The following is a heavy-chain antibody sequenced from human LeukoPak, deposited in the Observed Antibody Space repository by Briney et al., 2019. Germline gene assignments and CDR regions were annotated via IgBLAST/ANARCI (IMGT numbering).Heavy chain of an antibody. CDR2: IDPNTGGT. Sequence: ASVKVSCKASEYTFTGSYMHWVRQAPGQGLEWMGWIDPNTGGTNYAQRFQGRVTMTRDTSISTAYTELSRLRSDDTVVYYCAGEDSSGWYYDYWGQGTLVIVSS. D-gene: IGHD6-19*01. CDR3: AGEDSSGWYYDY. CDR1: EYTFTGSY. V-gene: IGHV1-2*02. J-gene: IGHJ4*02.